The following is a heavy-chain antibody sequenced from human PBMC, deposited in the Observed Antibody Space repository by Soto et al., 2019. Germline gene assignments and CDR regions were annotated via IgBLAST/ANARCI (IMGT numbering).Heavy chain of an antibody. J-gene: IGHJ6*02. CDR3: SRQAQQLDYYYNGMDV. CDR1: GHSFTSYW. CDR2: IDPSDSYT. D-gene: IGHD6-13*01. V-gene: IGHV5-10-1*01. Sequence: GESLKISCKGSGHSFTSYWISWVRQMPGKGLEWMGRIDPSDSYTNYSPSFQGHVTISADKSISTAYLQWSSLKASDTAMYYCSRQAQQLDYYYNGMDVWGQGTTVTVSS.